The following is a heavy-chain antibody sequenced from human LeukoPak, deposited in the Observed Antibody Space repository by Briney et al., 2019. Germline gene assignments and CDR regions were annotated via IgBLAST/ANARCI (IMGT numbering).Heavy chain of an antibody. CDR3: AKGPAMVRGTFDP. Sequence: GGSLRLSCAASGFTFSSYEMNWVRQAPGKGLEWVSYISSSGSTIYYADSVKGRFTISRDNAKNSLYLQMNSLRAEDTAVYYCAKGPAMVRGTFDPWGQGTLVTVSS. J-gene: IGHJ5*02. V-gene: IGHV3-48*03. CDR1: GFTFSSYE. D-gene: IGHD3-10*01. CDR2: ISSSGSTI.